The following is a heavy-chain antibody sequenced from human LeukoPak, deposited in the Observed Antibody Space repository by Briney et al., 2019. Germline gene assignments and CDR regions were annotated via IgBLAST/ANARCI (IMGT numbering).Heavy chain of an antibody. Sequence: PSETLSLTCTVSGGSISSYYWSWIRQPPGKGLEWIGYIYYSVSTNYNPSLKSRVTISVDTSKNQFSLKLSSVTAADTAVYYCARLRPTYYYGSGSYSAFDIWGQGTMVTVSS. CDR3: ARLRPTYYYGSGSYSAFDI. CDR2: IYYSVST. J-gene: IGHJ3*02. D-gene: IGHD3-10*01. V-gene: IGHV4-59*08. CDR1: GGSISSYY.